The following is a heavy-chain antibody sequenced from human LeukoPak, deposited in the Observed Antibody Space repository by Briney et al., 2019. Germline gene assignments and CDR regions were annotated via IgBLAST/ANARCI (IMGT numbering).Heavy chain of an antibody. D-gene: IGHD2-8*01. J-gene: IGHJ5*02. CDR2: IIPIFGTA. CDR3: ARDRGYCTNGVCYTWFDP. V-gene: IGHV1-69*05. Sequence: SLKVSCKASGGTFSSYAISWGRQAPGQGLGWMGGIIPIFGTANYAQKFQGRVTITTDESTSTAYMELSSLRSEDTAVYYCARDRGYCTNGVCYTWFDPWGQGTLVTVSS. CDR1: GGTFSSYA.